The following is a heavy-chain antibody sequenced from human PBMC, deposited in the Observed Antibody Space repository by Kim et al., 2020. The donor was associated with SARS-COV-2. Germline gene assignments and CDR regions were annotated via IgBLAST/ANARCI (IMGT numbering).Heavy chain of an antibody. D-gene: IGHD3-3*01. V-gene: IGHV3-72*01. J-gene: IGHJ4*02. CDR3: VAFLSGLPY. CDR2: SRNRAHGQTT. Sequence: VGSLRLSCAVSGFTLSDHYMDWVRQAAGKGLEWVGRSRNRAHGQTTDYAASVKDRFTILRDDLKNSLYLDMNSLETEDTAVYYCVAFLSGLPYWGQGTLVTVSS. CDR1: GFTLSDHY.